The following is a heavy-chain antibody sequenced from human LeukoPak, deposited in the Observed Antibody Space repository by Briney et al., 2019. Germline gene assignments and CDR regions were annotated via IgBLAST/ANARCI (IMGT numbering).Heavy chain of an antibody. CDR1: GYSISSGYY. CDR3: ARSRLSGYVDY. CDR2: IYYSGTT. V-gene: IGHV4-61*01. D-gene: IGHD3-22*01. Sequence: PSETLSLTCTVSGYSISSGYYWSWIRQPPGKGLEWIGYIYYSGTTNYKPSLKSRVTISVDTSKNQFSLKLSSVTAADTAVYYCARSRLSGYVDYWGQGTLVTVSS. J-gene: IGHJ4*02.